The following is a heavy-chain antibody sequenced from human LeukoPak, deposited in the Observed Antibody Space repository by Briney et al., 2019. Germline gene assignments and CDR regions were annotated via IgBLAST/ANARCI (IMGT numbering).Heavy chain of an antibody. D-gene: IGHD3-3*01. Sequence: ASVKVSCKASGYTFTSYDINWVRQATGPGLEWMGWMNPNRGNTGYEQKFQGRVTMTRTTSISTAYMELSSLRSEDTAVYYCARGRKGSTIFGVVITELYYYYMDVWGKGTTVTVSS. CDR1: GYTFTSYD. V-gene: IGHV1-8*01. CDR2: MNPNRGNT. J-gene: IGHJ6*03. CDR3: ARGRKGSTIFGVVITELYYYYMDV.